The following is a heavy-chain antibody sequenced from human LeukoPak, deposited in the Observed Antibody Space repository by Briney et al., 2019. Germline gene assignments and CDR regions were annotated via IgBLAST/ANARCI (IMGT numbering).Heavy chain of an antibody. CDR3: ASSYYYEGYFDY. Sequence: PGGSLRLSCAASGLTVSSSQMSWVRQAPGNGLEWVSAISGSGGSTYYADSVKGRFTISRDNSKNTLYLQLNSLRGEDTAVYYCASSYYYEGYFDYWGQGTLVTVSS. CDR2: ISGSGGST. CDR1: GLTVSSSQ. J-gene: IGHJ4*02. V-gene: IGHV3-23*01. D-gene: IGHD3-3*01.